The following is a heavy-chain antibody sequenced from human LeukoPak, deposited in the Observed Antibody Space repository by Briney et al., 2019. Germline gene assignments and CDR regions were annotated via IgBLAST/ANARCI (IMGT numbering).Heavy chain of an antibody. CDR3: ARGGIVLMVYARRNWLDP. D-gene: IGHD2-8*01. CDR2: INHSGNT. J-gene: IGHJ5*02. CDR1: GGSFSGYY. V-gene: IGHV4-34*01. Sequence: SETLSLTCAVYGGSFSGYYWSWIRQPPGKGLEWIGEINHSGNTNYNPSLKSRVTISVDTSKDQVSLKLRSVTAADTAVYYWARGGIVLMVYARRNWLDPGGKGTLVTVSS.